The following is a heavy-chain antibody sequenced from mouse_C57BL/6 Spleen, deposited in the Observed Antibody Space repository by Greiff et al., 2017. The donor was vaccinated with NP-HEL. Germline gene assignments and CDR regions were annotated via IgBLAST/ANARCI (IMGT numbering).Heavy chain of an antibody. V-gene: IGHV1-85*01. Sequence: QVQLKQSGPELVKPGDSVKLSCKASCYTFTSYDLNWVQQRPGQGLEWIGWIYHRDGSTKYNENFKGKATLTVDPSSSTAYMELHSLTSEDSAVYFCARNDYGSLFDYWGQGTTLTVSS. J-gene: IGHJ2*01. CDR2: IYHRDGST. CDR1: CYTFTSYD. CDR3: ARNDYGSLFDY. D-gene: IGHD1-1*01.